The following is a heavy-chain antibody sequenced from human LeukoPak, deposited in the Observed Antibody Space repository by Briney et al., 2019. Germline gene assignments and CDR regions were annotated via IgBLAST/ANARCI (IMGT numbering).Heavy chain of an antibody. CDR1: GFTVSSNY. CDR3: ARDFGAGGIDY. Sequence: GGSLRLSCAATGFTVSSNYMSWVRQAPGKGLEWVSVIYSAGSTYYADSVKGRFTISRGTSKNTLYLQMNSLRAEDTAVYYCARDFGAGGIDYWGQGTLVTVSS. V-gene: IGHV3-53*01. CDR2: IYSAGST. J-gene: IGHJ4*02. D-gene: IGHD2-8*02.